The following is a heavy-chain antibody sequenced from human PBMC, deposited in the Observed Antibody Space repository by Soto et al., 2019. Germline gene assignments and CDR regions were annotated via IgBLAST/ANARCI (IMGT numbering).Heavy chain of an antibody. Sequence: SVKVSCKDSGGTLSSYAISWVRQASGQGLEWMGGIIPIFGTANYAQKFQGRVTITADESTSTAYTELSSLRSEDTAVYYCARGIAQTPCWFDPWGQGTLVTVSS. V-gene: IGHV1-69*13. CDR3: ARGIAQTPCWFDP. J-gene: IGHJ5*02. CDR1: GGTLSSYA. CDR2: IIPIFGTA.